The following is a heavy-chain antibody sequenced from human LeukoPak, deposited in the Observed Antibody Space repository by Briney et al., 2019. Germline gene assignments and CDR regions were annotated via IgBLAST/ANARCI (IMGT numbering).Heavy chain of an antibody. CDR1: GGSISSYY. Sequence: SETLSLTCTVSGGSISSYYWSWIRQPPGKGLEWIGYIYYGGSTNYNPSLKSRVTISVDRPNNRFSLELSSVTAADTAVYYCARHTSSSWGYWGQGTLVTVSS. CDR2: IYYGGST. V-gene: IGHV4-59*08. CDR3: ARHTSSSWGY. D-gene: IGHD6-13*01. J-gene: IGHJ4*02.